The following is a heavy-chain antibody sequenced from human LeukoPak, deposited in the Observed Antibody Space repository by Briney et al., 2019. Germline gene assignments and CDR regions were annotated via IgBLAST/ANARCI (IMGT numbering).Heavy chain of an antibody. CDR2: IIPIFGTA. J-gene: IGHJ3*02. Sequence: SVKVSCKASGGTFSSYAISWVRQAPGQGLEWMGGIIPIFGTANYAQKLQGRVTMTTDTSTSTAYMELRSLRSDDTAVYYCARGRGYGPAAFDIWGQGTMVTVSS. V-gene: IGHV1-69*05. CDR1: GGTFSSYA. CDR3: ARGRGYGPAAFDI. D-gene: IGHD4-17*01.